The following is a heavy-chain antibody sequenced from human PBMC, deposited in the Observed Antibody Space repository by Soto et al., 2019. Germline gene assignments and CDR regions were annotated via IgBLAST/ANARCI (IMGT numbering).Heavy chain of an antibody. CDR2: IHSTGNT. J-gene: IGHJ6*02. V-gene: IGHV4-4*07. Sequence: LSLTCGVSGGSVSGFYWSWIRQPAGKGLEWIGRIHSTGNTDYNPSLKSRVTMSVDTSKSQFSLKLTSVTAADTAVYYCAWGGKVGSYYYYGMDVWGQGTTVTVSS. D-gene: IGHD3-16*01. CDR1: GGSVSGFY. CDR3: AWGGKVGSYYYYGMDV.